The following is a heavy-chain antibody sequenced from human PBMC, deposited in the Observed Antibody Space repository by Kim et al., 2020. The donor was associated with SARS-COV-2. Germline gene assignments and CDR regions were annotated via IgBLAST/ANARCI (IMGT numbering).Heavy chain of an antibody. D-gene: IGHD5-12*01. V-gene: IGHV3-13*01. J-gene: IGHJ3*02. CDR3: ARGLRWLRFGAFDI. Sequence: PGSVKCRFTISRENAKNSLYLQMNSLRAGDTAVYYCARGLRWLRFGAFDIWGQGTMVTVSS.